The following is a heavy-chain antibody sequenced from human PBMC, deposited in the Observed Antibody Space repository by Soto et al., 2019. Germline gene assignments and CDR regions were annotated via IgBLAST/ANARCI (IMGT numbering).Heavy chain of an antibody. CDR3: ASTGQSFWSMDY. V-gene: IGHV4-39*01. Sequence: SETLSLTCTVSGGSISSSSYYWGWIRQPPGKGLEWIGSIYYSGSTYYNPSLKCRVTISVDTSKNQFSLKLSSVTAADTAVYYCASTGQSFWSMDYWGQGTLVTVSS. D-gene: IGHD3-3*01. CDR1: GGSISSSSYY. J-gene: IGHJ4*02. CDR2: IYYSGST.